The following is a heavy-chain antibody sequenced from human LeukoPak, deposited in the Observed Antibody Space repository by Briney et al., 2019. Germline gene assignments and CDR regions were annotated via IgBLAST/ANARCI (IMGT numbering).Heavy chain of an antibody. V-gene: IGHV3-30*03. CDR3: ARDSSTYYYDSSEPDY. CDR1: GFTFSSYG. J-gene: IGHJ4*02. Sequence: GGSLRLSCAASGFTFSSYGMHWVRQAPGKGLEWVAVISYDGSNKYYADSVKGRFTISRDNSKNTLYLQMNSLRAEDTAVYYCARDSSTYYYDSSEPDYWGQGTLVTVSS. D-gene: IGHD3-22*01. CDR2: ISYDGSNK.